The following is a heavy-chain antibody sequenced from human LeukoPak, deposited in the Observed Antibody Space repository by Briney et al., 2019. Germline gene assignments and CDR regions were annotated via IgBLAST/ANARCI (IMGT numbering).Heavy chain of an antibody. CDR3: TREAEDLPGAITFLY. J-gene: IGHJ4*02. CDR2: ISPYTGNT. Sequence: GASVKVSCKASGYSFTGYGVSWVRQAPGQGLEWMGWISPYTGNTDYVHDLRGRVTVTADTSTNTVYMELRSLRSDDTAVYYCTREAEDLPGAITFLYWGQGALVTVSS. D-gene: IGHD2-2*01. CDR1: GYSFTGYG. V-gene: IGHV1-18*01.